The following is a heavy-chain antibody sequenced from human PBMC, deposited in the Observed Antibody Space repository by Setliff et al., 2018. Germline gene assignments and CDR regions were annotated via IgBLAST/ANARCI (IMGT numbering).Heavy chain of an antibody. CDR3: ARAPPSVPYGDYGPRQYFDL. V-gene: IGHV4-61*10. Sequence: SETLSLTCIVSGESIDSVATGNHYWNWIRQPVGKGLGWIGHIFLTGSTKYNPSLRSRVTISVDTSENYFSLRLTSVTAADTAVYYCARAPPSVPYGDYGPRQYFDLWGRGSLVTVSS. D-gene: IGHD4-17*01. CDR2: IFLTGST. J-gene: IGHJ2*01. CDR1: GESIDSVATGNHY.